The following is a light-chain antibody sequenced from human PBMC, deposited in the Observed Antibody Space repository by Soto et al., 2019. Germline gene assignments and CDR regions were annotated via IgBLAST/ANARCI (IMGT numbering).Light chain of an antibody. CDR2: WAS. CDR1: QSVLYSSNNKNY. CDR3: HHYYSTPYT. Sequence: DIVMTQSPDSLAVSLGERATINCKSSQSVLYSSNNKNYLAWYQQKPGQPPKLLIYWASTRESGVPGRFSGSGSGTDFTLTISSLQAEDVAVYYCHHYYSTPYTFGQGTKLEIK. V-gene: IGKV4-1*01. J-gene: IGKJ2*01.